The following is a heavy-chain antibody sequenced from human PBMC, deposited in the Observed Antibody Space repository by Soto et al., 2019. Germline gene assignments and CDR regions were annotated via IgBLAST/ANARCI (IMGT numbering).Heavy chain of an antibody. D-gene: IGHD3-16*01. CDR1: GFSLSASGVS. Sequence: QITLKESGPTLVKPTQSLTLTCSFSGFSLSASGVSVGWIRQPPGKALEWLGMIYWDDEKRYSPSLKDRPIITKDTSRNQVVLALSNMDPVDTATYFCAHGRGVPGGISWYSHYYMDVWGKGTTVTVSS. CDR3: AHGRGVPGGISWYSHYYMDV. V-gene: IGHV2-5*02. J-gene: IGHJ6*03. CDR2: IYWDDEK.